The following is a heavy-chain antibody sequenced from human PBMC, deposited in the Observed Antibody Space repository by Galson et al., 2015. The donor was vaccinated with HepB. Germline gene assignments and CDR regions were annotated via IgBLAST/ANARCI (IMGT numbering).Heavy chain of an antibody. V-gene: IGHV1-24*01. CDR3: ATVPYDSSGYYLFY. CDR2: FDPEDGET. J-gene: IGHJ4*02. D-gene: IGHD3-22*01. CDR1: GYTLTELP. Sequence: SVKVSCKVSGYTLTELPMHWVRQAPGKGLEWMGGFDPEDGETIYAQKFQGRVTMTEDTSTDTAYMELSSLRSEDTAVYYCATVPYDSSGYYLFYWGQGTLVTVSS.